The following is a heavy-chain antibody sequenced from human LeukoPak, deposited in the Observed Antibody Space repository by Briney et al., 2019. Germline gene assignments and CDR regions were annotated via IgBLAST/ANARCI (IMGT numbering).Heavy chain of an antibody. Sequence: SETLSLTCAVYGGSFSGYYWSWIRQPPGKGLEWIGEINHSGSTNYNPSLKSRVTISVDTSKNQFSLKLSSVTAADTAVYYCARLNCGGDCYSNVGAFDIWGQGTMVTVSS. J-gene: IGHJ3*02. D-gene: IGHD2-21*02. CDR1: GGSFSGYY. CDR3: ARLNCGGDCYSNVGAFDI. CDR2: INHSGST. V-gene: IGHV4-34*01.